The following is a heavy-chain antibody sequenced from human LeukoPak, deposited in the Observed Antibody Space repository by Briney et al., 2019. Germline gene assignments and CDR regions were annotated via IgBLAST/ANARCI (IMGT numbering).Heavy chain of an antibody. CDR3: AKELRGYSNYPPFDY. CDR1: GFTFSSSA. Sequence: GGSLRLSCAASGFTFSSSAMSWVRQVPGKGLEWVSGISASGGSTYYADSVRGRFTISRDNSKNTLYLQMNSLRAEDTAVYYCAKELRGYSNYPPFDYWGQGTLVTVSS. CDR2: ISASGGST. J-gene: IGHJ4*02. V-gene: IGHV3-23*01. D-gene: IGHD4-11*01.